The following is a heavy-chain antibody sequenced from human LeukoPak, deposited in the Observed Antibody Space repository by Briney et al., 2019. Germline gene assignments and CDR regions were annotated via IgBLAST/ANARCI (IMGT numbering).Heavy chain of an antibody. CDR2: IYYTGST. CDR3: TRSLGVVIHGGMDV. Sequence: SETLSLTCTVSGGSISSYHWSWIRQPPGEGLEWIGHIYYTGSTNYNPSLKSRVTISLDTSKNQFSLKLTSVTAADTAVYYCTRSLGVVIHGGMDVWGQGTTVTVS. V-gene: IGHV4-59*01. J-gene: IGHJ6*02. CDR1: GGSISSYH. D-gene: IGHD3-3*01.